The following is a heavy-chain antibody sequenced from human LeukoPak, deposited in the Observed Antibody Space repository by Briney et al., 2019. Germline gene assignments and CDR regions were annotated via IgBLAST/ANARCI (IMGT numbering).Heavy chain of an antibody. CDR3: ARAPMTTVNYYYYMDV. CDR2: VIPIFGTA. J-gene: IGHJ6*03. D-gene: IGHD4-17*01. CDR1: GGTFSRYA. Sequence: SVKVSCKASGGTFSRYAISWVRQAPGQGLEWVGGVIPIFGTANYAQKFQGRVTITTDESTSTAYMELSSLRSEDTAVYYCARAPMTTVNYYYYMDVWGKGTTVTVSS. V-gene: IGHV1-69*05.